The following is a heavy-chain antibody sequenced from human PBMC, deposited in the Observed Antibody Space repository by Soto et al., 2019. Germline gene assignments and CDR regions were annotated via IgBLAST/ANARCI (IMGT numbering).Heavy chain of an antibody. CDR2: ISSSSSYI. D-gene: IGHD3-10*01. V-gene: IGHV3-21*01. Sequence: PGGSLRLSCAASGFSFRSYYMNWVRQAPGKGLEWVSSISSSSSYINYADSVKGRFTISRDNAKSSLYLQMNSLRAEDTAVYYCARVGTYYGSGSPYYSDYWGQGTLVTVSS. CDR1: GFSFRSYY. CDR3: ARVGTYYGSGSPYYSDY. J-gene: IGHJ4*02.